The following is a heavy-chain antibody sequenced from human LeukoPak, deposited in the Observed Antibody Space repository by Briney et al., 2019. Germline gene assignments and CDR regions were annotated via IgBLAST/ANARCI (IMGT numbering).Heavy chain of an antibody. Sequence: GGSLRLSCAASGFTFGTYWMSWVRQAPGEGLEWVANIKQDGSEKYYVDSMKGRFTISRDNAKNSLYLQMNSLRAEDTAVYYCAAMAYGYINYWGQRTLVTVSS. CDR2: IKQDGSEK. D-gene: IGHD6-19*01. V-gene: IGHV3-7*01. CDR3: AAMAYGYINY. CDR1: GFTFGTYW. J-gene: IGHJ4*02.